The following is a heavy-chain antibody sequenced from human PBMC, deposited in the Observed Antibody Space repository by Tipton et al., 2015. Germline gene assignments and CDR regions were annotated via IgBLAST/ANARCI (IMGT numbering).Heavy chain of an antibody. CDR3: ARDLEHGMDV. CDR2: IDYSGST. J-gene: IGHJ6*02. Sequence: GLVKPSETLSLTCTVSGGSVSSDSYYWNWIRQPPGKGLEWIGYIDYSGSTAYNPSLKGRVSISADTSKAQLSLKLRSVTAADTAVYYCARDLEHGMDVWGQGTTVTVSS. V-gene: IGHV4-61*01. D-gene: IGHD5-24*01. CDR1: GGSVSSDSYY.